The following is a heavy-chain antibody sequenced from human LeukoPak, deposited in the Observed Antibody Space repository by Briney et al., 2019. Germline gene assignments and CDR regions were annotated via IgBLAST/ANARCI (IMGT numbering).Heavy chain of an antibody. D-gene: IGHD4-17*01. Sequence: GGSLRLSCAASGSTFSSYSMNWVRQAPGKGLEWVSAISSSSSYIYYADSVKGRFTISRDNAKNLLYIQKNSLRAEDTAVYYCARDDGATVTTNNVDYWGQGTLVTVSS. V-gene: IGHV3-21*01. CDR1: GSTFSSYS. CDR3: ARDDGATVTTNNVDY. J-gene: IGHJ4*02. CDR2: ISSSSSYI.